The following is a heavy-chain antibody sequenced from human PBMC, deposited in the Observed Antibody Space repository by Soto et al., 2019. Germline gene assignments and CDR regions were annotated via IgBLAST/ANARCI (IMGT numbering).Heavy chain of an antibody. J-gene: IGHJ4*02. Sequence: QVQLVQSGAEVKKPGASVKVSCEASGYTFTSYGISWVRQAPGQGLEWMGWISAYNDNTNYAQKLQGRVTMTTDTSTSTAYMELRSLRSDDTAMYYCARDPAYYYDSSGYYDYWGQGTLVTVSS. D-gene: IGHD3-22*01. V-gene: IGHV1-18*01. CDR2: ISAYNDNT. CDR3: ARDPAYYYDSSGYYDY. CDR1: GYTFTSYG.